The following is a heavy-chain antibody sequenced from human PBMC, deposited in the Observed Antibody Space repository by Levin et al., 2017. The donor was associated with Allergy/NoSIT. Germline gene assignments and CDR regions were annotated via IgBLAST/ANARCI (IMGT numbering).Heavy chain of an antibody. J-gene: IGHJ4*02. CDR2: INAGNGNT. CDR3: ARGRITGTAGDY. D-gene: IGHD1-20*01. Sequence: GESLKISCKASGYTFTSYAMHWVRQAPGQRLEWMGWINAGNGNTKYSQKFQGRVTITRDTSASTAYMELSSLRSEDTAVYYCARGRITGTAGDYWGQGTLVTVSS. V-gene: IGHV1-3*01. CDR1: GYTFTSYA.